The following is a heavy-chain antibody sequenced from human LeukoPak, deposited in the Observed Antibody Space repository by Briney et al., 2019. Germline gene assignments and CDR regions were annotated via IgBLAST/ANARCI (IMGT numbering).Heavy chain of an antibody. J-gene: IGHJ4*02. V-gene: IGHV3-23*01. CDR3: AKSPEGYSYGPFDY. CDR2: ISGSGGST. D-gene: IGHD5-18*01. CDR1: GFTFSSYA. Sequence: GGSLRLSCAASGFTFSSYAMSWVRQAPGKGLEWVSAISGSGGSTYYADSVKGRFTISRDNSKNTLYLQMNSLRAEDTAVHYCAKSPEGYSYGPFDYWGQGTLVTVSS.